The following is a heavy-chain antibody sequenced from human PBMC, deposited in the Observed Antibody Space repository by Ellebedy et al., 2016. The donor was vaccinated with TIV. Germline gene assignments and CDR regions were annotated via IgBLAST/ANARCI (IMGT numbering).Heavy chain of an antibody. CDR3: ARGEGWIDN. CDR2: IDENGRIT. V-gene: IGHV3-74*01. J-gene: IGHJ4*02. Sequence: GGSLRLSXVVSGFTFSSLWMHLVRQVPGKGLVWVSRIDENGRITNYADSVEGRFTISRDNAKNSLYLQMNSLRAEDTAVYFCARGEGWIDNWGQGTLVTVSS. D-gene: IGHD5-24*01. CDR1: GFTFSSLW.